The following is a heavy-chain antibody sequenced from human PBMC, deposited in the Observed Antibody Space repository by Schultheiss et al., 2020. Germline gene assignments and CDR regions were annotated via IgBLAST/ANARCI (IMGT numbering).Heavy chain of an antibody. J-gene: IGHJ6*02. CDR2: INHSGST. CDR1: GGSFSGYY. Sequence: SETLSLTCAVYGGSFSGYYWSWIRQPPGKGLEWIGEINHSGSTNYNPSLKSRVTMSVDTSKNQFSLRLTSVTAADTAVYYCARDSLYGMDVWGQGTTVTVSS. V-gene: IGHV4-34*01. CDR3: ARDSLYGMDV.